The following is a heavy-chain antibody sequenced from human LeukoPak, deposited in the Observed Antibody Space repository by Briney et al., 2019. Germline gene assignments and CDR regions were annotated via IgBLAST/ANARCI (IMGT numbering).Heavy chain of an antibody. CDR1: GFTFSSYG. V-gene: IGHV3-30*18. CDR2: ISYDGSNK. Sequence: PGRSLRLSCAASGFTFSSYGMHGVRQAPGKGLEWVAVISYDGSNKYYADSVKGRFTISRDNSKNTLYLQMNSLRAEDTAVYYCAKGAPYGSGSYPDYWGQGTLVTVSS. CDR3: AKGAPYGSGSYPDY. J-gene: IGHJ4*02. D-gene: IGHD3-10*01.